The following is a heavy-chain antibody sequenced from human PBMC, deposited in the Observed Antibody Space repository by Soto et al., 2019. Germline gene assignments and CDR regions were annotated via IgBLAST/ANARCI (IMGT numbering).Heavy chain of an antibody. CDR2: INHSGST. CDR1: GGSFSGYY. CDR3: ARGASDGATNWFDP. V-gene: IGHV4-34*01. Sequence: SETLSLTCAVYGGSFSGYYWSWIRQPPGKGLEWIGEINHSGSTNYNPSLKSRVTISVDTSKNQFSLKLSSVTAADTAVYYCARGASDGATNWFDPWGQGTLVTVSS. D-gene: IGHD5-12*01. J-gene: IGHJ5*02.